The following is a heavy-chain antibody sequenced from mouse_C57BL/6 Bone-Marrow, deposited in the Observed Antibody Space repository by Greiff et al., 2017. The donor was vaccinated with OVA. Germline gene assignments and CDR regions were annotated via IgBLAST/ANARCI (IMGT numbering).Heavy chain of an antibody. J-gene: IGHJ3*01. Sequence: VQLKESGAELVRPGSSVKMSCKTSGYTFTSYGINWVKQRPGQGLEWIGYIYIGNGYTEYNEKFKGKATLTSDTSSSTAYMQLSSLTSEDSAISLWASPRRGGGFAYWGQGTLVTVSA. CDR1: GYTFTSYG. CDR3: ASPRRGGGFAY. CDR2: IYIGNGYT. V-gene: IGHV1-58*01.